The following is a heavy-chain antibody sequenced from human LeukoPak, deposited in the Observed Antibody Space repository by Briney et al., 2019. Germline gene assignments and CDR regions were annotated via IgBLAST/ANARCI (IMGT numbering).Heavy chain of an antibody. J-gene: IGHJ6*02. CDR1: GFTFSSYA. V-gene: IGHV3-23*01. CDR2: ISISVGST. D-gene: IGHD3-22*01. Sequence: RSGGSLRLSCAASGFTFSSYAMSWVRQAPGKGLEWVSAISISVGSTYYADSVKGRFTISRDNAKNSLYLQMNSLRAEDTAVYYCARDYDSSGYYSDYYYGMDVWGQGTTVTVSS. CDR3: ARDYDSSGYYSDYYYGMDV.